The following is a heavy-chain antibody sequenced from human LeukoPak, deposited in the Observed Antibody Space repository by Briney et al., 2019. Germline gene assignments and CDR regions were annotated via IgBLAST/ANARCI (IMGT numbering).Heavy chain of an antibody. Sequence: GGSLRLSCAASGFTFSSYAMNWVRQAPAKGLEWVSAINGSDGSTYYAGSVKGRFTISRDNSQNTLYLQMNSLSAEDTAVYYCAKVETSGGANCYALDYWGQGTLVTVSS. CDR1: GFTFSSYA. V-gene: IGHV3-23*01. D-gene: IGHD2-15*01. CDR2: INGSDGST. J-gene: IGHJ4*02. CDR3: AKVETSGGANCYALDY.